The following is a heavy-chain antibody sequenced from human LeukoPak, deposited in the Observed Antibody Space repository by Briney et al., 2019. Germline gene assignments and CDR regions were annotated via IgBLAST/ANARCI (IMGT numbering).Heavy chain of an antibody. D-gene: IGHD2-15*01. Sequence: ASETLSLTCTVSGGSTSSYYWSWIRQPPGKGLEWIGYIYYSGSTNYNPSLKSRVTISVDTSKNQFSLKLSSVTAADTAVYYCARDLGYCSGGSCSTRYYYYYGMDVWGQGTTVTVSS. V-gene: IGHV4-59*12. CDR1: GGSTSSYY. CDR3: ARDLGYCSGGSCSTRYYYYYGMDV. J-gene: IGHJ6*02. CDR2: IYYSGST.